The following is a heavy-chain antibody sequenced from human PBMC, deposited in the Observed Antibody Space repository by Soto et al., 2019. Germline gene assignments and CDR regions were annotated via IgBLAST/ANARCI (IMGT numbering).Heavy chain of an antibody. J-gene: IGHJ5*02. D-gene: IGHD6-19*01. CDR2: IWYDGSNK. V-gene: IGHV3-33*01. CDR1: GFTFSSYG. Sequence: ESGGGVVQPGRSLRLSCAASGFTFSSYGMHWVRQAPGKGLEWVAVIWYDGSNKYYADSVKGRFTISRDNSKNTLYLQMNSLRAEDTAVYYCARSGEWLRLGWFDPWGQGTLVTVSS. CDR3: ARSGEWLRLGWFDP.